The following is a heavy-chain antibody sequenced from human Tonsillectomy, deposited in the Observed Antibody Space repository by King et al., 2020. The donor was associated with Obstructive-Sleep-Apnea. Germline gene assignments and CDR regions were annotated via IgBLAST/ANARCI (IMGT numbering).Heavy chain of an antibody. J-gene: IGHJ3*02. CDR3: AGWEFEYFECSCYQGGFDI. CDR2: IKQDGSEK. D-gene: IGHD3-22*01. Sequence: LQLVQSGGGLVQPGGSLRLSCEASGFTFSSYWMSWVRQAPGKGLEWVANIKQDGSEKYYVDSVKGRFTISRDNAKNSLYLQMNSLRAEDTAVYYCAGWEFEYFECSCYQGGFDIWGQGTKVNVSS. CDR1: GFTFSSYW. V-gene: IGHV3-7*01.